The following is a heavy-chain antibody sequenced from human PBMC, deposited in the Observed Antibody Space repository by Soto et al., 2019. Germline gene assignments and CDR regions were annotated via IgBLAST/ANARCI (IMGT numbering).Heavy chain of an antibody. CDR2: IYYSGST. V-gene: IGHV4-31*03. D-gene: IGHD3-16*02. Sequence: PSETLSLTCTVSGGSMSSGGYYWSWIRQHPGKGLEWIGYIYYSGSTYYNPSLKSRVTISVDTSKNQFSLKLSSVTAADTAVYYCARDSNSDLSSPAPYFFGMDVWGQGTTVTVSS. CDR1: GGSMSSGGYY. CDR3: ARDSNSDLSSPAPYFFGMDV. J-gene: IGHJ6*02.